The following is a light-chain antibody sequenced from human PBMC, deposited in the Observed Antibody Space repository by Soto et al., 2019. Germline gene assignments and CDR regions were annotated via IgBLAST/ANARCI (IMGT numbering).Light chain of an antibody. CDR2: AAS. V-gene: IGKV1-27*01. CDR1: QAIKNY. CDR3: QKYSTAPLT. Sequence: DIQMTQSPSSLSASVGDRVTITCRASQAIKNYLAWYQQKPGKVPKPLIYAASTLQSGVPSRFSGSGSGTDFTLTISSLQPEDVATYYCQKYSTAPLTFGGGTKVEIK. J-gene: IGKJ4*01.